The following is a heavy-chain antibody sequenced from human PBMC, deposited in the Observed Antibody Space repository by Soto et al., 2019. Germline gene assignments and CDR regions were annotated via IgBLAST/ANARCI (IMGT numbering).Heavy chain of an antibody. Sequence: SETLSLTCAVSGGSTSSGGYSWSWIRQPPGQGLEWIAYIYHSVSTYYNPSLKSRATISVDTSKNQFSLKLSSVTAADTAVYYCAREVVYYFDYWGQGTLVTAPQ. V-gene: IGHV4-30-2*01. CDR2: IYHSVST. CDR1: GGSTSSGGYS. J-gene: IGHJ4*02. CDR3: AREVVYYFDY. D-gene: IGHD2-15*01.